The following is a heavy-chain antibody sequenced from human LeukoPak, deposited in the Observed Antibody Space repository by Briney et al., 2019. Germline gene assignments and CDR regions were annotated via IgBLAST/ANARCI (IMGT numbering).Heavy chain of an antibody. Sequence: SETLSLTCTVSGDSVRSGSFSWSWIRQPPGKGLEWIGYMFTSGSTNYNPSLKSRVTISVDTSKNQFSLKLSSVTAADTAVYYCARQYYYDSSGYYYFDYWGQGTLVTVSS. CDR3: ARQYYYDSSGYYYFDY. D-gene: IGHD3-22*01. V-gene: IGHV4-61*01. J-gene: IGHJ4*02. CDR2: MFTSGST. CDR1: GDSVRSGSFS.